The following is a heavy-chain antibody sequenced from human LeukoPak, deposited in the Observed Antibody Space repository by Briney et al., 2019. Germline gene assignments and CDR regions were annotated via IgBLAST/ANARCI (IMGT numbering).Heavy chain of an antibody. J-gene: IGHJ4*02. CDR1: GYSVTSYW. CDR3: ARLLRNIAAAVYYFDY. D-gene: IGHD6-13*01. V-gene: IGHV5-51*01. Sequence: GESLKISCKGSGYSVTSYWIGWVRPMPGKGLEWMGIIYPGDSDNRYSPSFQGQVTISADKSISTAYLQWSSLKASDTAMYYCARLLRNIAAAVYYFDYWGQGTLVTVSS. CDR2: IYPGDSDN.